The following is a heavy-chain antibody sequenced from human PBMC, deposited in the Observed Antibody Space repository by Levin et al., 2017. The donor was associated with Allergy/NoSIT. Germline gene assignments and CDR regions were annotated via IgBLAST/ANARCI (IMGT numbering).Heavy chain of an antibody. J-gene: IGHJ6*02. Sequence: GGSLRLSCAASGFTFSSYAMSWVRQAPGKGLEWVSAISGSGGSTYYADSVKGRFTISRDNSKDTLYLQMKSLRAEDTAVYYCVKPNDNIWGKYPYGMDVWGQGTTVTVSS. CDR1: GFTFSSYA. CDR3: VKPNDNIWGKYPYGMDV. CDR2: ISGSGGST. D-gene: IGHD3-16*01. V-gene: IGHV3-23*01.